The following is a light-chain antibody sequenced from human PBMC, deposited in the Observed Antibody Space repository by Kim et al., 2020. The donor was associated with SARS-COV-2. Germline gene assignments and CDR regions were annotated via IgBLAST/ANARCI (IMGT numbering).Light chain of an antibody. CDR1: QGVSRDY. CDR2: GAS. Sequence: EVVLTQSPGTLSLSPGERATLSCRTSQGVSRDYFAWYQQKPGQAPRLLIYGASNRATGIPDRFSGSGSGTDFTLTISRLQPEDFAVYYCQQYGRSPRTFGQGTKVDIK. V-gene: IGKV3-20*01. CDR3: QQYGRSPRT. J-gene: IGKJ1*01.